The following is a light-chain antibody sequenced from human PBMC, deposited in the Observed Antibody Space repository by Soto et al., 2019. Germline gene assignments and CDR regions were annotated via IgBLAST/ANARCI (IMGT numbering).Light chain of an antibody. CDR1: SSDVGTYNY. V-gene: IGLV2-14*01. Sequence: QSALTQPASVSGSPGQSITISCTATSSDVGTYNYVSWYQQYPGKAPKLMIFEVSNRPSGVSTRFSGSKSGNTASLTISGLQPEDEADYFCSSDTSSSTLVFGGGTKLPVL. J-gene: IGLJ3*02. CDR2: EVS. CDR3: SSDTSSSTLV.